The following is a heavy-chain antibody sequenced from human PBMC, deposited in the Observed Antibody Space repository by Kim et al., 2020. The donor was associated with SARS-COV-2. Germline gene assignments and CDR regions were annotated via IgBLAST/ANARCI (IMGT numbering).Heavy chain of an antibody. J-gene: IGHJ6*02. CDR2: IIPIFGTA. D-gene: IGHD1-26*01. V-gene: IGHV1-69*13. Sequence: SVKVSCKASGGTFSSYAISWVRQAPGQGLEWMGGIIPIFGTANYAQKFQGRVTITADESTSTAYMELSSLRSEDTAVYYCARDSSGSNRGLYYYYGMDVWGQGTTVTVSS. CDR3: ARDSSGSNRGLYYYYGMDV. CDR1: GGTFSSYA.